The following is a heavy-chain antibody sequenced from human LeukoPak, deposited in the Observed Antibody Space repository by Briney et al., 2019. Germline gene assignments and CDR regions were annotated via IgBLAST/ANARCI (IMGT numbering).Heavy chain of an antibody. CDR3: ASDKLLWFGELFLGYYFDY. CDR2: IKQDGSEK. V-gene: IGHV3-7*01. Sequence: GGSLRLSCAASGFTFSSYWMSWVRQAPGKGLEWVANIKQDGSEKYYVDSVKGRFTISRDNAKNSLYLQMNSLRAEDTAVYYCASDKLLWFGELFLGYYFDYWGQGTLVTVSS. J-gene: IGHJ4*02. D-gene: IGHD3-10*01. CDR1: GFTFSSYW.